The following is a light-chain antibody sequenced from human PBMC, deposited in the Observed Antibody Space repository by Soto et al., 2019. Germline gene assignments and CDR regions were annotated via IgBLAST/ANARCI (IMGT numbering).Light chain of an antibody. Sequence: VLTQSPGTLSLSPGERATLSCRASQSVDIYLAWYQQKPGQAPRLLIYDASNRATGIPARFSGSGSGTGFTLTISGLEPEDFAVYYYQPRKYWPPLTFGGGTEVELK. CDR3: QPRKYWPPLT. CDR1: QSVDIY. V-gene: IGKV3-11*01. J-gene: IGKJ4*01. CDR2: DAS.